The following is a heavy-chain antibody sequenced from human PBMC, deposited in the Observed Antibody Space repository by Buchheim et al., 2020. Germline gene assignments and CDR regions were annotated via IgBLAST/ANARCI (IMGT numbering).Heavy chain of an antibody. CDR3: ARDLGLYYDFWSGYYTGMDYYYGMDV. D-gene: IGHD3-3*01. Sequence: QQQLQESGPGLVKPSETLSLTCTVSGGSISSSNWWSWVRQPPGKGLEWIGEIYHSGSTNYNPSLKSRVTISVDTSKNQFSLKLSSVTAADTAVYYCARDLGLYYDFWSGYYTGMDYYYGMDVWGQGTT. CDR2: IYHSGST. V-gene: IGHV4-4*02. CDR1: GGSISSSNW. J-gene: IGHJ6*02.